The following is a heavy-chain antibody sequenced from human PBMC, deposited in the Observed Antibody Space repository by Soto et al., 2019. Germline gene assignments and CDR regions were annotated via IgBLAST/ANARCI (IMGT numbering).Heavy chain of an antibody. V-gene: IGHV6-1*01. CDR1: GDSVSSNSAA. Sequence: SQTLSLTCAISGDSVSSNSAAWNWIRQSPSRGLEWLGRTYYRHKWYNDYAVSVKSRITINPDTSKNQSSLQLNSVPPEDTAVYYCAGGWADYDFWSGSDPNDAFDIWAQGTMVIVSS. J-gene: IGHJ3*02. CDR2: TYYRHKWYN. CDR3: AGGWADYDFWSGSDPNDAFDI. D-gene: IGHD3-3*01.